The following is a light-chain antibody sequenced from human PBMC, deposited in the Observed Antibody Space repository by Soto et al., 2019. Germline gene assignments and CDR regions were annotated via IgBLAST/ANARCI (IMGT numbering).Light chain of an antibody. Sequence: QSVLTQPPSVSAAPGQRVTISCSVSSSNIATNYVSWYQHLPGAAPRLLICDDNKRPSGIPDRFSGSKYGTSATLDITGLQTGDEADYYCGTWDTSLSAGVFGGGTKVTVL. CDR3: GTWDTSLSAGV. J-gene: IGLJ3*02. CDR1: SSNIATNY. V-gene: IGLV1-51*01. CDR2: DDN.